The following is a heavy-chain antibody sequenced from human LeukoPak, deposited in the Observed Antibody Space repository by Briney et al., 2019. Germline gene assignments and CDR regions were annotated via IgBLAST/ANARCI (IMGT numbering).Heavy chain of an antibody. J-gene: IGHJ5*02. CDR3: ARIGYGSGSPTNL. CDR1: GGSISSGSYY. Sequence: SETLSLTCTVSGGSISSGSYYWRWIRQPAGKGLEWIGRMYIRGSTDYNPSLKSRVTISVDTSKNQFSLKLNSVTAADTAVYYCARIGYGSGSPTNLWGQGTLVTVSS. CDR2: MYIRGST. V-gene: IGHV4-61*02. D-gene: IGHD3-10*01.